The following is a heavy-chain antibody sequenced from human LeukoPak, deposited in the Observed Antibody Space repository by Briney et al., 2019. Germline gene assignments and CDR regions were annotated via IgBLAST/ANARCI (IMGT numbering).Heavy chain of an antibody. CDR1: GGSISSYY. J-gene: IGHJ4*02. CDR2: IYYSGST. CDR3: ASSRGYSYGRYGY. D-gene: IGHD5-18*01. Sequence: SETLSLTCTVSGGSISSYYWSWIRQPPGKGLEWIGYIYYSGSTNYNPSLKSRVTIPVDTSKNQFSLKLSSVTAADTAVYYCASSRGYSYGRYGYWGQGTLVTVSS. V-gene: IGHV4-59*01.